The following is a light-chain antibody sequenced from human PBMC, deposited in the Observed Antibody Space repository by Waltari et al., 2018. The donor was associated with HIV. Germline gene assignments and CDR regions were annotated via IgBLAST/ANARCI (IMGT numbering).Light chain of an antibody. V-gene: IGLV2-11*02. Sequence: QSALPQPRSVSGSPGQSVTISCTGSSSDVSKYNYVLWYQKHPGKAPKLLIFDVTKRPSGVPDRFSGSKSGNMASLTISGLQAEDEADYYCCSYAGIYTYVFGIGTKVTVL. J-gene: IGLJ1*01. CDR2: DVT. CDR1: SSDVSKYNY. CDR3: CSYAGIYTYV.